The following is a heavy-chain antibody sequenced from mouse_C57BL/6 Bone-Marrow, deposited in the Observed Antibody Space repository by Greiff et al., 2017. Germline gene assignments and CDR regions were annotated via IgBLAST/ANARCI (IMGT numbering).Heavy chain of an antibody. Sequence: VQVVESGGGLVKPGGSLKLSCAASGFTFSDYGMHWVRPAPEKGLVWVAYISSGSSTIYYADTVKGRFTISRDNAKNTLFLQMTSLRSEDTAMYYCARDYRGRFYWYFDVWGTGTTVTVSS. CDR1: GFTFSDYG. CDR2: ISSGSSTI. J-gene: IGHJ1*03. CDR3: ARDYRGRFYWYFDV. D-gene: IGHD2-4*01. V-gene: IGHV5-17*01.